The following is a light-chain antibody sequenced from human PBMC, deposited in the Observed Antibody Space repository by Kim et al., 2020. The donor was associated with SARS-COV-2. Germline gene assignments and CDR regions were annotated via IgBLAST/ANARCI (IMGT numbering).Light chain of an antibody. CDR1: QSLLHSNGYNS. CDR3: MQALQTPRT. Sequence: DIVMTQSPLSLPVTPGEPASISCRSSQSLLHSNGYNSLDWYLQKPGQSPQLLIYLGSNRASGVPDRFSGSGSGTDFTLKISRVEAGDVGVYYCMQALQTPRTFGQGTKLEI. J-gene: IGKJ2*01. CDR2: LGS. V-gene: IGKV2-28*01.